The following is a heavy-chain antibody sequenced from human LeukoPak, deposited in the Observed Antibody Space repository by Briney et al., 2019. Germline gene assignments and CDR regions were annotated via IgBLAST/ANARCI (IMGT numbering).Heavy chain of an antibody. D-gene: IGHD3-10*01. CDR2: INDSERI. V-gene: IGHV4-34*01. J-gene: IGHJ6*03. CDR3: ARGLREFGYYYYHMDV. CDR1: GGSFSGYY. Sequence: PSETLSLTCAVYGGSFSGYYWSWIRQPPGKGLEWIGEINDSERINYNPSLKSRVTISLDTSKNQFSLKLRSVTAADTAVYYCARGLREFGYYYYHMDVWDIGTTVTVSS.